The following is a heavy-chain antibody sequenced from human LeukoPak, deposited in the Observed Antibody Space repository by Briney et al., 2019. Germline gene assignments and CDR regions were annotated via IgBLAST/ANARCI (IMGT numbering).Heavy chain of an antibody. D-gene: IGHD6-19*01. V-gene: IGHV4-39*02. CDR3: ARDKNSGWSYHFDY. J-gene: IGHJ4*02. Sequence: SETLSLTCTVSGGSISSSDYYWGWIRQPPGKGLGWVGTIYYSGNTYYNPSLKTRVTISVDTSKNQFSLKLSSVTAADTAVYYCARDKNSGWSYHFDYWGQGTLVTVSS. CDR2: IYYSGNT. CDR1: GGSISSSDYY.